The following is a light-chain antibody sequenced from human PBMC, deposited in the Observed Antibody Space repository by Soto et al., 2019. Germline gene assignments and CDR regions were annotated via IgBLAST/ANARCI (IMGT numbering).Light chain of an antibody. J-gene: IGLJ2*01. CDR3: CSYAGSDTDV. Sequence: QSALTQPRSVSGSPGQSVTISCTGTSSDVGGYNYVSWYQQHPGKAPKAMIYEVSKRPSRVPDRFSGSKSGNTASLTISGLQAEDEADYYCCSYAGSDTDVFGGGTKLTVL. V-gene: IGLV2-11*01. CDR1: SSDVGGYNY. CDR2: EVS.